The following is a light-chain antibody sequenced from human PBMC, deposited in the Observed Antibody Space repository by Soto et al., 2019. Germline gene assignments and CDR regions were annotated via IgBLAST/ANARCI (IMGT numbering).Light chain of an antibody. CDR3: QQYGSSPRT. CDR1: QSVSSSS. Sequence: EIVLTQSPGTLSLSPGERATLSCRASQSVSSSSLAWYQQKPGQAPRLLIYGASSRATGIPDRFSGSGSGTDFTRTISRLEHEDFAVYYCQQYGSSPRTFGQGTKLEIK. CDR2: GAS. V-gene: IGKV3-20*01. J-gene: IGKJ2*01.